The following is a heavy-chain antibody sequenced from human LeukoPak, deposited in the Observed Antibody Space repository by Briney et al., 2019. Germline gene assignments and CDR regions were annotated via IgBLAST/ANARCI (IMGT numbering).Heavy chain of an antibody. CDR2: VHYSGST. CDR3: ARCSRALNWFDP. Sequence: SETLSLTCTVSGGSISSYYWSWIRQPPGKGLEWIGSVHYSGSTTYNPSLKSRVTISVDTSKNQFSLKLTSATAADTAVYYCARCSRALNWFDPWGQGTLVTVSS. V-gene: IGHV4-59*08. D-gene: IGHD6-13*01. CDR1: GGSISSYY. J-gene: IGHJ5*02.